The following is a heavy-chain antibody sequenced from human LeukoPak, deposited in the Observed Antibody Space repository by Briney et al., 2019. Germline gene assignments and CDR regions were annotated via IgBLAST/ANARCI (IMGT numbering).Heavy chain of an antibody. D-gene: IGHD1-26*01. CDR3: ATAEKWPGGGSYYENWFDP. J-gene: IGHJ5*02. V-gene: IGHV4-30-4*01. Sequence: SETLSLTCTVSGGSISSGDYYWSWNRQPPGKGLEWIGYIYYSGSTYYNPSLKSRVTISVDASRNQFSLKLSSVTAADTAVYYCATAEKWPGGGSYYENWFDPWGQGTLVTVSS. CDR2: IYYSGST. CDR1: GGSISSGDYY.